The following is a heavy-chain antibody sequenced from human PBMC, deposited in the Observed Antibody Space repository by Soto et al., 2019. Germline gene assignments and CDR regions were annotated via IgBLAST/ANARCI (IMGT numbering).Heavy chain of an antibody. CDR2: TRSKTYSYVT. V-gene: IGHV3-73*02. D-gene: IGHD1-26*01. CDR1: GFTFSAST. Sequence: EVQLVESGGGLVQPGGSLTLACATSGFTFSASTIHWVRQASGKGLEWVGRTRSKTYSYVTAYAASVKGRFTISRDDSQSTAYLQMNSLKTEDTAVYYCARDYTGSYFWGQGTLVTVSS. CDR3: ARDYTGSYF. J-gene: IGHJ4*02.